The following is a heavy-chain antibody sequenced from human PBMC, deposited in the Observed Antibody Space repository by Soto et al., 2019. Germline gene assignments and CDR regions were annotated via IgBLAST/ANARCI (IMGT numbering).Heavy chain of an antibody. CDR3: ARHSLRGCYWFDP. V-gene: IGHV4-39*01. CDR2: IYYSGST. D-gene: IGHD6-19*01. J-gene: IGHJ5*02. CDR1: GGSISSSSYY. Sequence: QLQLQESGPGLVKPSETLSLTCTVSGGSISSSSYYWGWIRQPPGMGLEWIGSIYYSGSTYYNPSLKSRVTISVDTSKNQFSLKLSSVTAADTAVYYCARHSLRGCYWFDPWGQGTLVTVSS.